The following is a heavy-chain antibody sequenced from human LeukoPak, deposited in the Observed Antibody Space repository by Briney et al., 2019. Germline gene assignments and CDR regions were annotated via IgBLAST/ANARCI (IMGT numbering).Heavy chain of an antibody. CDR3: ARQEIGLRSFDP. J-gene: IGHJ5*02. CDR1: RDSITSHS. CDR2: IYNSGST. Sequence: PPETLSLTCTLPRDSITSHSWSWIRQPPQGGLGWAGSIYNSGSTNNKPTLKSRVTISVDTSKNQFYLNLRTVTAADTAVYYCARQEIGLRSFDPWGQGTLVTVSS. V-gene: IGHV4-59*08. D-gene: IGHD3/OR15-3a*01.